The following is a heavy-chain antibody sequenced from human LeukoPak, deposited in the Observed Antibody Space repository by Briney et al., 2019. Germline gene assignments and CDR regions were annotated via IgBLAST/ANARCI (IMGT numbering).Heavy chain of an antibody. Sequence: GGSLRLSCAASGFTFSNNWMTWVRQAPGKGLEWVASVKKDESEKYYVDSVKGRFTISRDNAKNSLYLQMNSLRVEDTAVYYCVGDTPMVPFDYWGQGTLVTVSS. CDR1: GFTFSNNW. CDR2: VKKDESEK. D-gene: IGHD5-18*01. V-gene: IGHV3-7*01. J-gene: IGHJ4*02. CDR3: VGDTPMVPFDY.